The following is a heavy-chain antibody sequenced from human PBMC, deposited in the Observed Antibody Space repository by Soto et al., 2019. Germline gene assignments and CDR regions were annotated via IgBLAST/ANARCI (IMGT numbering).Heavy chain of an antibody. V-gene: IGHV3-30*04. Sequence: QVQLVESGGGVVQPGRSPRLSCAASGFSISRSAMHWVRQAPGKGPEWVAVIAYDGSNKWYADSAKGRFTISRDNSKNTLYLHMTSLRGEDTAVYYCARDLQAGTDNVNWFAPWGQGTLVTVSS. CDR1: GFSISRSA. CDR3: ARDLQAGTDNVNWFAP. J-gene: IGHJ5*02. CDR2: IAYDGSNK. D-gene: IGHD1-1*01.